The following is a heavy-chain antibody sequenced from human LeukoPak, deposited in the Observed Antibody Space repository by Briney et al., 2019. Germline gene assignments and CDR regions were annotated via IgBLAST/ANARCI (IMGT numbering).Heavy chain of an antibody. CDR2: IKEDGSEK. CDR3: ARWGGTRQYYFDY. CDR1: GFTFSNYW. V-gene: IGHV3-7*01. D-gene: IGHD1-1*01. J-gene: IGHJ4*02. Sequence: GGSLRLSCAASGFTFSNYWMAWVRQAPGKGLDWVANIKEDGSEKYYLDSVEGRFTISRDNAKSALYLQMNFLKSEDTAVYYCARWGGTRQYYFDYWGQGTLVTVSS.